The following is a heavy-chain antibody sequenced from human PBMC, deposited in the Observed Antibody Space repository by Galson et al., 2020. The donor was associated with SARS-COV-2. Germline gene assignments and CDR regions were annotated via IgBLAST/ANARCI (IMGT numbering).Heavy chain of an antibody. V-gene: IGHV1-18*04. Sequence: ASVKVSCKASGYTFTSYGISWVRQAPGQGLEWMGWISAYNGNTTYAQKLQGRVTMTTDTSTSTAYMELRSLRSDDTAVYYCARAYCGGDCYPKRYYYYGMDVWGQGTTVTVSS. D-gene: IGHD2-21*02. J-gene: IGHJ6*02. CDR1: GYTFTSYG. CDR2: ISAYNGNT. CDR3: ARAYCGGDCYPKRYYYYGMDV.